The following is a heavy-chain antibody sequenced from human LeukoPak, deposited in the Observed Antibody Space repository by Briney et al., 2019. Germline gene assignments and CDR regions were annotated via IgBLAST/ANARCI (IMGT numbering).Heavy chain of an antibody. Sequence: GGSLSLSCAASRFAFSGYWMSWVRQTPEQGLEWVANIKQDGYEKYYVDSVKGRFTISRDNAKNSLYLQMNSLRADDTAIYYCARDKIVGPTTLDYWGQGTLVTVSS. CDR1: RFAFSGYW. CDR2: IKQDGYEK. CDR3: ARDKIVGPTTLDY. J-gene: IGHJ4*02. D-gene: IGHD1-26*01. V-gene: IGHV3-7*01.